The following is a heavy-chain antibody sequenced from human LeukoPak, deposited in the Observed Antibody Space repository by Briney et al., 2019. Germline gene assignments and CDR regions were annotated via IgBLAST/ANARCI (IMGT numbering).Heavy chain of an antibody. CDR3: ARASRRLDRESYYYYYYMDV. J-gene: IGHJ6*03. Sequence: GGSLRLSCAASGFTFSDYYMSWIRQAPGKGLEWVSYISSSGSTIYYADSVKGRFTISRDNAKNSLYLQMNSLRAEDTAVYYCARASRRLDRESYYYYYYMDVWGKGTTVTVSS. CDR1: GFTFSDYY. V-gene: IGHV3-11*04. CDR2: ISSSGSTI. D-gene: IGHD3/OR15-3a*01.